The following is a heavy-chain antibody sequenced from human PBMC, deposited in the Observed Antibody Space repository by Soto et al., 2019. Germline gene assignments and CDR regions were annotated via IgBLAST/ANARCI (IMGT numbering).Heavy chain of an antibody. CDR1: GYNFNSHS. Sequence: QVQLVQSGSESMLPGASVKVSCKGSGYNFNSHSIHWLRQAPGQGLEWMGWINPNTGNPTSEQGFTGRFVLSVDTSVRTVYLQIFSLKAGDSVVYYCSRDRASGSFDYWGQGTLVTVSS. CDR2: INPNTGNP. J-gene: IGHJ4*02. CDR3: SRDRASGSFDY. V-gene: IGHV7-4-1*01. D-gene: IGHD1-26*01.